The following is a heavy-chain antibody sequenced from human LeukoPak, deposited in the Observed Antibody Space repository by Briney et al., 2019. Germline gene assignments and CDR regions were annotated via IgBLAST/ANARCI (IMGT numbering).Heavy chain of an antibody. CDR3: ARDSSGSLDY. CDR2: ISWNGYST. J-gene: IGHJ4*02. D-gene: IGHD1-26*01. Sequence: PGGSLRLSCAASGFTFSSYSMNWVRQAPGKGLEWVSLISWNGYSTSYGASVEGRFTISRDNNKGALNLQMSSLRTEDTAFYYCARDSSGSLDYWGQGTLVTVSS. CDR1: GFTFSSYS. V-gene: IGHV3-43*01.